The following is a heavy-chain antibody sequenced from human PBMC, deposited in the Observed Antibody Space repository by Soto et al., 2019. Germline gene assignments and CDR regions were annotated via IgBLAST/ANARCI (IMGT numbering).Heavy chain of an antibody. CDR3: ARGRSLGLVPALFDY. CDR2: ITHSGST. Sequence: QVQLQQWGAGLLKPSETLSLTCAVYGGSFSGYYWSWIRQPPVKGLEWIGEITHSGSTNYNPSLKSRVTMSVNTTRNHFSLKLSSVIAADTAVFYCARGRSLGLVPALFDYWGQGTLVTVSS. CDR1: GGSFSGYY. J-gene: IGHJ4*02. D-gene: IGHD2-2*01. V-gene: IGHV4-34*01.